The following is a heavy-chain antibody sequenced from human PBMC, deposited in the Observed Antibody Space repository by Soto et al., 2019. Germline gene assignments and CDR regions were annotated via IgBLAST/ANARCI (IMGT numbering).Heavy chain of an antibody. Sequence: EVQLLESGGGLVQPGGSLRLSCAASGFAFSSYSMSWVRQAPGKGLEWVSGISGSGDYTYYADSVKGRFTISRDNLKNTLYLQMHTLRAEDTAVYYCQWDSWGQGTLVTVSS. V-gene: IGHV3-23*01. CDR1: GFAFSSYS. J-gene: IGHJ4*02. D-gene: IGHD6-19*01. CDR2: ISGSGDYT. CDR3: QWDS.